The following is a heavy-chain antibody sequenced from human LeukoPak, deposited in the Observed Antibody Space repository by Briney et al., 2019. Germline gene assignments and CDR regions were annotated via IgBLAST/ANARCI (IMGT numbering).Heavy chain of an antibody. Sequence: SETLSLTCTVSGGSVSGYYCRWIRQPPGKGLEWIGYIYYSGSTNYNPSLKSRVTISVDTSKNQFSLKLSSVTAADTAVYYCARDPESPVEAVDMWGQGTMVTVSS. CDR2: IYYSGST. CDR1: GGSVSGYY. J-gene: IGHJ3*02. CDR3: ARDPESPVEAVDM. D-gene: IGHD2-15*01. V-gene: IGHV4-59*02.